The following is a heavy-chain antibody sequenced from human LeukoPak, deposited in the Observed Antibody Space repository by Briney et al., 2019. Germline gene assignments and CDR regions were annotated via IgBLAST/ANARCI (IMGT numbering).Heavy chain of an antibody. J-gene: IGHJ6*03. V-gene: IGHV4-39*01. CDR1: GGSISSYY. CDR3: ARVDHYYFYMDV. CDR2: IYYSGST. Sequence: PSETLSLTCTVSGGSISSYYWGWIRQSPGKGLEWIAKIYYSGSTYYNPSLMSRVTISIDMSKNQFSLNLSSVTAADTALYYCARVDHYYFYMDVWGKGTTVTVSS.